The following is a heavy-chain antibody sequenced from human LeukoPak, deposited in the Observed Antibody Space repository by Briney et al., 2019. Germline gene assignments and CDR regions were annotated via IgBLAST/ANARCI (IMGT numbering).Heavy chain of an antibody. D-gene: IGHD3-22*01. CDR2: INPSGGST. J-gene: IGHJ4*02. CDR3: ARDLANYYDSSGYGGSDY. V-gene: IGHV1-46*01. CDR1: GYTFTSYY. Sequence: ASVKVSCKASGYTFTSYYMHWVRQAPGQGLEWMGIINPSGGSTSYAQKFQGRVTMTRDTSTSTVYMELSSLRSEDTAVYYCARDLANYYDSSGYGGSDYWGQGTLVTVSS.